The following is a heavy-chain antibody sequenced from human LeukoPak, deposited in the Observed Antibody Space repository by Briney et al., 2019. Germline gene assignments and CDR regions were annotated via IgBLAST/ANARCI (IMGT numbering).Heavy chain of an antibody. J-gene: IGHJ4*02. CDR2: INPNSGGT. Sequence: ASVKVSCKASGYTFTGYYMHWVRQAPGQGLEWMGWINPNSGGTNYAQKFQGRVTMTRDTSISTAYMELSRLRSDDTAVYYCARVGSDCSSTSCPHPFDYWGQGTLVTVSS. CDR1: GYTFTGYY. CDR3: ARVGSDCSSTSCPHPFDY. D-gene: IGHD2-2*01. V-gene: IGHV1-2*02.